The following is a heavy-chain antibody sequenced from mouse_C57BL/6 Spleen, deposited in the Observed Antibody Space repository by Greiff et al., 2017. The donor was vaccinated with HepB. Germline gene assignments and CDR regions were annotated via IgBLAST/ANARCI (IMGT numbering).Heavy chain of an antibody. Sequence: QVQLKQPGTELVKPGASVKLSCKASGYTFTSYWMHWVKQRPGQGLEWIGNINPSNGGTNYNEKFKSKATLTVDKSSSTAYMQLSSLTSEDSAVYYCARGSWDGDWFAYWGQGTLVTVSA. J-gene: IGHJ3*01. CDR3: ARGSWDGDWFAY. CDR2: INPSNGGT. D-gene: IGHD4-1*01. CDR1: GYTFTSYW. V-gene: IGHV1-53*01.